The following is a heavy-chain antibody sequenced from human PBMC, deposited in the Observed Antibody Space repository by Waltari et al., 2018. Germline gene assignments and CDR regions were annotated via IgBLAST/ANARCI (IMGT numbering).Heavy chain of an antibody. CDR3: ARDSEWDRFGPNAFDI. D-gene: IGHD1-26*01. V-gene: IGHV1-18*01. J-gene: IGHJ3*02. Sequence: QVQLVQSGAEVKKPGASVKVSCKASGYTFTSYGISWVRQAPGQGLEWMGWIRAYNGNTNDAQKLQGRVTMTAETSTSTAYMELRSLRSDDTAVYYCARDSEWDRFGPNAFDIWGQGTMVTVSS. CDR2: IRAYNGNT. CDR1: GYTFTSYG.